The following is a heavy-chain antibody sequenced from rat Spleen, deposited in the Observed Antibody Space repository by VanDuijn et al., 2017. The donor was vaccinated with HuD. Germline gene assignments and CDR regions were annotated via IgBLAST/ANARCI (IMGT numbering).Heavy chain of an antibody. CDR1: GFTFSNYG. J-gene: IGHJ2*01. D-gene: IGHD1-4*01. CDR3: ARLGYPGITLFDY. V-gene: IGHV5-25*01. CDR2: LTYDGGST. Sequence: EVQLVESGGGLVQPGRSMKLSCAASGFTFSNYGMAWVRQAPKKGLEWVAYLTYDGGSTYYRDSVKGRFTISRDNAKSTLYLQMDSLRSEDTATYYCARLGYPGITLFDYWGQGVMVTVSS.